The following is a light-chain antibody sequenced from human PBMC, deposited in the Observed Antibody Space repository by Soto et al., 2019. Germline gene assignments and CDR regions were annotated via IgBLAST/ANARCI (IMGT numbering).Light chain of an antibody. V-gene: IGKV1-5*01. CDR2: DAS. Sequence: DIQLTQSPSTLSASVGDRVTITCRASQSISGWLAWYQQKPGKVPELLIHDASILESGVPSSFSGSGSGTEFTLTISSLKPDDFATYYCQQYNNYPLTFGGGTKVDIK. J-gene: IGKJ4*01. CDR3: QQYNNYPLT. CDR1: QSISGW.